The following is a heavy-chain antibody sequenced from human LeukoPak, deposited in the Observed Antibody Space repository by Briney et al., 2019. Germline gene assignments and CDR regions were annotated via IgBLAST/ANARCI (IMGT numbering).Heavy chain of an antibody. J-gene: IGHJ4*02. CDR3: ARQEMGASGSRQDY. CDR2: IYPGDSDT. Sequence: GESLKISCKGSGYIFTHNWLGWVRQMPGKGLEWMGIIYPGDSDTRYSPSFQGQVTISAVKSISTAYLQWSSLKASDTAMYYCARQEMGASGSRQDYWGQGTLVTVSS. V-gene: IGHV5-51*01. CDR1: GYIFTHNW. D-gene: IGHD3-10*01.